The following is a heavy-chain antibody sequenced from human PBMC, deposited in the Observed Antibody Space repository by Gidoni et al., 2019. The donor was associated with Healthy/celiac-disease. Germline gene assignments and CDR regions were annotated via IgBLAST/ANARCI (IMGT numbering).Heavy chain of an antibody. CDR3: ARHRGIVGATMGYFQH. V-gene: IGHV3-30*03. Sequence: GFTFSSYGMHWVRQAPGKGLEWVAVISYDGSNKYYADSVKGRFTISRDNSKNTLYLQMNSLRAEDTAVYYCARHRGIVGATMGYFQHWGQGTLVTVSS. CDR2: ISYDGSNK. D-gene: IGHD1-26*01. J-gene: IGHJ1*01. CDR1: GFTFSSYG.